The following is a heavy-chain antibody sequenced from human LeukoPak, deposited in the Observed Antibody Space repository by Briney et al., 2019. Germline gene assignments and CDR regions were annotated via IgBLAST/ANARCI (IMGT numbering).Heavy chain of an antibody. Sequence: PSETLSLTCTVSGGSISSYYWSWIRQPPGKGLEWIGYIYYSGSTNYNPSLKSRVTISVDTSKNQFSLKLSSVTAADTAVYYCARASVRWGFDYWGQGTLVTVSS. CDR2: IYYSGST. D-gene: IGHD4-23*01. J-gene: IGHJ4*02. CDR1: GGSISSYY. CDR3: ARASVRWGFDY. V-gene: IGHV4-59*08.